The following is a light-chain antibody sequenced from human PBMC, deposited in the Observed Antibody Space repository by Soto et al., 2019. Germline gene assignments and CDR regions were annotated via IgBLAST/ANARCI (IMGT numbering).Light chain of an antibody. CDR1: QTISGY. CDR3: QQYNTYST. V-gene: IGKV1-5*01. CDR2: DAS. J-gene: IGKJ5*01. Sequence: DIQMTQSPSSLSASVGDRVTITCRASQTISGYLNWYQQKPGKAPKPLIYDASTLKTGVPSRFSGSGSGSEFNFTITGLQPDDFATYFCQQYNTYSTFGQGTRLEIK.